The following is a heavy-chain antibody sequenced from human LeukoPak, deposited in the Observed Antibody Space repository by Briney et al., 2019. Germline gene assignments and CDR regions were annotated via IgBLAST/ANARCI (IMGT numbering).Heavy chain of an antibody. J-gene: IGHJ4*02. V-gene: IGHV1-3*01. D-gene: IGHD3-10*01. CDR2: VNLGNGNT. Sequence: APVKVSCKPSGYTFTTYSMHWVRQAPGQGLEWMAWVNLGNGNTKRSQKFQDRVTITTDTSASTAYMELSSLRSEDTAVYFCARDLIVYGSGSYFDYWGQGTLVTVSS. CDR3: ARDLIVYGSGSYFDY. CDR1: GYTFTTYS.